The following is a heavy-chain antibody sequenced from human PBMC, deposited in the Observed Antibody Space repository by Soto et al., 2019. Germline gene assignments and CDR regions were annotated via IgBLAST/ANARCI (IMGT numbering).Heavy chain of an antibody. CDR1: GGSISSDDYY. Sequence: QVQLQESGPGLVKPSQALSLTCIVSGGSISSDDYYWSWIRQPPGKGLEWIGYIYYSGRTSYNPSLESRLTISIDTSKNHFSLKLSSVSAADTAMYYCVRDRSNSPDYHDCWGQGTLVSVSS. D-gene: IGHD6-6*01. CDR2: IYYSGRT. V-gene: IGHV4-30-4*01. CDR3: VRDRSNSPDYHDC. J-gene: IGHJ4*02.